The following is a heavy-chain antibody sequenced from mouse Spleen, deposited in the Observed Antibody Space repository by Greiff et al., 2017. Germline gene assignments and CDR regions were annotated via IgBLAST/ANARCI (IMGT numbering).Heavy chain of an antibody. V-gene: IGHV1-64*01. J-gene: IGHJ4*01. Sequence: VQLQQPGAELVKPGASVQLSCKASGYTFTSYWMHWVKQRPGQGLEWIGMIHPNSGSTNYNEKFKSKATLTVDKSSSTAYMQLSSLTSEDSAVYYCARSGKYGNNYAMDYWGQGTSVTVSS. D-gene: IGHD2-10*02. CDR2: IHPNSGST. CDR3: ARSGKYGNNYAMDY. CDR1: GYTFTSYW.